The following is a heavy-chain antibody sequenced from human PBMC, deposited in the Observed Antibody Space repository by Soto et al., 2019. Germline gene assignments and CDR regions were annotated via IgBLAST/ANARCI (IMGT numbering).Heavy chain of an antibody. Sequence: HITLKESGPALVKPTQTLTLTCTFSGFSLTSTGVGVAWIRQPPGKALEWLALIFWDDDTRYSPSLKNRLTIPKDTSKNQVVLTMTHLDPVETATYYRAQGISGPRGGSDAFGGRGQGTMVAVS. CDR3: AQGISGPRGGSDAFGG. V-gene: IGHV2-5*02. J-gene: IGHJ3*01. CDR2: IFWDDDT. D-gene: IGHD6-19*01. CDR1: GFSLTSTGVG.